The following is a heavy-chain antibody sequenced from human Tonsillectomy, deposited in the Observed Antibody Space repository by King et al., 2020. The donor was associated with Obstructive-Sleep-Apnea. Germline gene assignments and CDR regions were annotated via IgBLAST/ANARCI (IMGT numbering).Heavy chain of an antibody. D-gene: IGHD1-26*01. Sequence: QLQESGPGLVKPSQTLSLICNVSGGSISSGGDYWSWIRQHPGKGLEWIGYTYYSGSTYYNPSLESRVSISIDTSKNEFSLKVSAVTAADTAVYYCARGAEPPRYSGMDVWGQGTPLTVSS. CDR3: ARGAEPPRYSGMDV. CDR2: TYYSGST. CDR1: GGSISSGGDY. V-gene: IGHV4-31*02. J-gene: IGHJ6*02.